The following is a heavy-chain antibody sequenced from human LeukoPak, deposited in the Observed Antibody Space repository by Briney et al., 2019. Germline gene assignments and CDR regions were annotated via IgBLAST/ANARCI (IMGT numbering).Heavy chain of an antibody. D-gene: IGHD4-23*01. CDR2: IYHSGTT. V-gene: IGHV4-38-2*01. CDR1: GYSISSGYQ. CDR3: ARMPYGGFEY. J-gene: IGHJ4*02. Sequence: PSETLSLTCAVSGYSISSGYQWGWIRQPPGKGLEWIGSIYHSGTTYYSPSLKSRVTMSVDTSKNQFSVKLSSVTAADTAVYYCARMPYGGFEYWGQEALVTVSS.